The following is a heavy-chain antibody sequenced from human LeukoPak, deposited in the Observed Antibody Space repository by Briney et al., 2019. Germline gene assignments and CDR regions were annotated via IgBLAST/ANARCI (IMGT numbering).Heavy chain of an antibody. CDR3: ASVVVVAAIFDY. CDR1: GGSFSSYY. V-gene: IGHV4-34*01. D-gene: IGHD2-15*01. Sequence: PSETLSLTCAVYGGSFSSYYWSWIRQPPGKGLEWIGEINHSGSTNYNPSLKSRVTISVDTSKSQFSLKLSSVTAADTAVYYCASVVVVAAIFDYWGQGTLVTVSS. J-gene: IGHJ4*02. CDR2: INHSGST.